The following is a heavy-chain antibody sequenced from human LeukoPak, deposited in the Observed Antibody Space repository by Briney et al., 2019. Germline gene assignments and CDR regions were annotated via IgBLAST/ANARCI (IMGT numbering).Heavy chain of an antibody. CDR1: GGSISSYY. Sequence: SETLSLTCTVSGGSISSYYWSWIRQPAGKGLEGIGRIYATGSTNYNPSLKCRVTMSVDTSKTQFSLNLNSVTAADTAVYYCASVGYSSGWYPLDYWGQGTLVTVSS. CDR2: IYATGST. CDR3: ASVGYSSGWYPLDY. D-gene: IGHD6-19*01. J-gene: IGHJ4*02. V-gene: IGHV4-4*07.